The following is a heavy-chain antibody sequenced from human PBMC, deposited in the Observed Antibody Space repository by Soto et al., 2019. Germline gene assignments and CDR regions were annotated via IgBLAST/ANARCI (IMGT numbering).Heavy chain of an antibody. CDR3: ANAIDYYDSSGYSLFYYYYGMDV. Sequence: GGSLRLSCAASGFTFSSYAMSWVRQAPGKGLEWVSAISGSGGSTYYADSVKGRFTISRDNSKNTLYLQMNSLRAEDTAVYYCANAIDYYDSSGYSLFYYYYGMDVWGQGTTVTVSS. V-gene: IGHV3-23*01. CDR2: ISGSGGST. D-gene: IGHD3-22*01. CDR1: GFTFSSYA. J-gene: IGHJ6*02.